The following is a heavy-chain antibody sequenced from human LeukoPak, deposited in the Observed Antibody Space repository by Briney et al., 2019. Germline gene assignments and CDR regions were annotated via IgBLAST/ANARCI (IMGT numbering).Heavy chain of an antibody. CDR1: GYSISSGYY. V-gene: IGHV4-38-2*02. D-gene: IGHD3-22*01. Sequence: SETLSLTCTVSGYSISSGYYWGWIRQPPGKGLEWIGSIYHSGSTYYNPSPKSRVTISVDTSENQFSLKLSSVTAADTAVYYCARGRRLIVVGHYYYYMDVWGKGTTVTVSS. CDR2: IYHSGST. CDR3: ARGRRLIVVGHYYYYMDV. J-gene: IGHJ6*03.